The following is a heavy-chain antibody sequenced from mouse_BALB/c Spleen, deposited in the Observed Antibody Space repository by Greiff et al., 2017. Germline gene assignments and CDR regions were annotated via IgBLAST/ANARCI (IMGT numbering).Heavy chain of an antibody. V-gene: IGHV5-6*01. CDR2: ISSGGSYT. J-gene: IGHJ2*01. CDR3: ARGGYDGGVYFDY. CDR1: GFTFSSYG. D-gene: IGHD2-14*01. Sequence: EVQLVESGGDLVKPGGSLKLSCAASGFTFSSYGMSWVRQTPDKRLEWVATISSGGSYTYYPDSVKGRFTISRDNAKNTLYLQMSSLKSEDTAMYYCARGGYDGGVYFDYWGQGTTLTVSS.